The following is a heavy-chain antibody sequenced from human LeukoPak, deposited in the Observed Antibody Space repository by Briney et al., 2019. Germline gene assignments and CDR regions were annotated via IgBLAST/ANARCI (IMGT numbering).Heavy chain of an antibody. CDR3: ARKGERYFDWFDL. CDR2: IRYDGSNK. D-gene: IGHD3-9*01. CDR1: GFIFSSYG. V-gene: IGHV3-30*02. Sequence: PGGSLRLSCAASGFIFSSYGLHWVRQAPGKGLEWVAFIRYDGSNKYYADSVKGRFTISRDNSKNTVYLQMNSLRAEDTAVYYCARKGERYFDWFDLWGKGTTVTVSS. J-gene: IGHJ6*04.